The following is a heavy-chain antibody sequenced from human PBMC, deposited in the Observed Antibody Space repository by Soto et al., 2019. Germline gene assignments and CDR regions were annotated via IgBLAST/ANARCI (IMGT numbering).Heavy chain of an antibody. CDR2: INAGNGNT. V-gene: IGHV1-3*01. CDR1: GYTFTSYA. Sequence: GASVKVSCKASGYTFTSYAMHWVRQAPGQRLEWMGWINAGNGNTKYSQKFQGRVTITRGTSASTAYMELSSLRSEDTAVYYCARMYYYDSSGYYFPLYFDYWGQGTLVTVSS. D-gene: IGHD3-22*01. CDR3: ARMYYYDSSGYYFPLYFDY. J-gene: IGHJ4*02.